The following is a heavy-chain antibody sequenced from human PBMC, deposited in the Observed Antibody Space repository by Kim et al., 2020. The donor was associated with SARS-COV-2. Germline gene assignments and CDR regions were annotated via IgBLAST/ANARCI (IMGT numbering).Heavy chain of an antibody. CDR1: GGSISSYY. V-gene: IGHV4-4*07. J-gene: IGHJ4*02. CDR2: IYTSGST. CDR3: ASLGVYGDYGYFDY. Sequence: SETLSLTCTVSGGSISSYYWSWIRQPAGKGLEWIGRIYTSGSTNYNPSLKSRVTMSVDTSKNQFSLKLSSVTAADTAVYYCASLGVYGDYGYFDYWGQGTLVTVSS. D-gene: IGHD4-17*01.